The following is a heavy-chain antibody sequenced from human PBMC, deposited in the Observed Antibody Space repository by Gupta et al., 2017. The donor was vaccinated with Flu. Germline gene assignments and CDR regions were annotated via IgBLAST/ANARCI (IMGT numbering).Heavy chain of an antibody. CDR1: DGSISGYY. J-gene: IGHJ5*02. CDR3: ARDLGGYFGP. D-gene: IGHD3-22*01. Sequence: QVHLQESGPGLVKPSETLSLTCTVSDGSISGYYWSWIRQPPGKGLEWIGFFYYTGGTDYNPSLRSRVTISADMSKNQFSLRLSSVTAADTAVYYCARDLGGYFGPWGQGTLVTVSS. V-gene: IGHV4-59*01. CDR2: FYYTGGT.